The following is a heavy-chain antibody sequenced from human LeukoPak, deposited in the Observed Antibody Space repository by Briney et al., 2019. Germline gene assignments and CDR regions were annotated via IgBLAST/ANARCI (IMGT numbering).Heavy chain of an antibody. D-gene: IGHD3-16*02. J-gene: IGHJ4*02. Sequence: ASVKVSCKASGYTFTSYDINWVRQATGQGLEWMGGMNPNSGNTGYAQKFQGRVTMTRNTSISTAYMELSSLRSEDTAVYYCARLYVWGSYRRFDYWGQGTLVTVSS. CDR2: MNPNSGNT. V-gene: IGHV1-8*01. CDR3: ARLYVWGSYRRFDY. CDR1: GYTFTSYD.